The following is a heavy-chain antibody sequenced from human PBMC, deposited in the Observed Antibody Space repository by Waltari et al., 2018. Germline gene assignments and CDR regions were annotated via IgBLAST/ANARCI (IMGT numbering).Heavy chain of an antibody. CDR1: GYTFTDYY. D-gene: IGHD6-13*01. CDR2: VDPEDGET. CDR3: ATGSIAAAGTKYMDV. J-gene: IGHJ6*03. Sequence: EVQLVQSGAEVKKPGATVKISCKASGYTFTDYYMHWVQKAPGKGLEWMGRVDPEDGETIYEEKFQGRVTITADTFTDTAYMELSSLRSEDTAVDYCATGSIAAAGTKYMDVWGKGTTVTVSS. V-gene: IGHV1-69-2*01.